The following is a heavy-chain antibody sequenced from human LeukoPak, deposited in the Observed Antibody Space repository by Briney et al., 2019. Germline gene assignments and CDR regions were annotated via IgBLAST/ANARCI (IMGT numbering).Heavy chain of an antibody. CDR2: IYSSGST. V-gene: IGHV4-59*01. CDR1: GGSISSYY. Sequence: SETLSLTCAVPGGSISSYYWSWIRQPPGKGLEWIGYIYSSGSTNYNPSLKSRITISVDTSKNQFSLKLSSVTAADTALYYCARFAYCGGHCWYYFDYWGQGSLVTVSS. CDR3: ARFAYCGGHCWYYFDY. D-gene: IGHD2-21*02. J-gene: IGHJ4*02.